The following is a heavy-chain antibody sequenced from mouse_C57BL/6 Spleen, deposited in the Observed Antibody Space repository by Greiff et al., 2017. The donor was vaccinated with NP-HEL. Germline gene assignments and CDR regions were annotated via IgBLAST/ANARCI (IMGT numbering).Heavy chain of an antibody. Sequence: EVKLMESGGGLVQPGGSLSLSCAASGFTFTDYYMSWVRQPPGKALEWLGFIRNKANGYTTEYSASVKGRFTIARDNSQSILYLQMNALRAEDSATYYCARWGYSNYPDYWGQGTTLTVSS. CDR3: ARWGYSNYPDY. D-gene: IGHD2-5*01. V-gene: IGHV7-3*01. CDR1: GFTFTDYY. J-gene: IGHJ2*01. CDR2: IRNKANGYTT.